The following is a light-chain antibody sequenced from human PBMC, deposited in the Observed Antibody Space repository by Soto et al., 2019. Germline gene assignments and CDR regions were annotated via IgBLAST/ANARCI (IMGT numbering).Light chain of an antibody. Sequence: DIQMTQSPSTLSASVGDRVSMTCRASQSIRSLLSWYQQKPGKAPKVLIYDASSLESGVPSRFSGSGSGTEFSLTISSLQPDDFATYFCQHNNGYSWTFGQGTKVDI. CDR1: QSIRSL. CDR3: QHNNGYSWT. V-gene: IGKV1-5*01. J-gene: IGKJ1*01. CDR2: DAS.